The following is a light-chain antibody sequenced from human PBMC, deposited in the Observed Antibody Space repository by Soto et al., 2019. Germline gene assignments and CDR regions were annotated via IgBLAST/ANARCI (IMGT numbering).Light chain of an antibody. CDR2: DVS. Sequence: QSVLTQPASGSGSPGQSITLSCSGTNSDVGDYKLDSWYQQLPGEAPKLVIFDVSNRPSGVSDRFSGSKSGNTASLTISGLQAEDEGDYFCCSYSPDTTLYVFGSGTKLTVL. CDR1: NSDVGDYKL. J-gene: IGLJ1*01. V-gene: IGLV2-14*01. CDR3: CSYSPDTTLYV.